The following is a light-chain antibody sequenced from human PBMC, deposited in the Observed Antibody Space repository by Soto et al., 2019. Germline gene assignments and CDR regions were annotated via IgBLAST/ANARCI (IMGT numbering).Light chain of an antibody. V-gene: IGLV1-44*01. CDR1: SSNIGSNT. J-gene: IGLJ1*01. CDR3: AAWDDSTNGYV. Sequence: QSVLTQPPSASGTPGQRVTISCSGSSSNIGSNTVNWYQQLPGTAPKLLIHANNQRPSGVPDRFSGSKSGTSASLAISWLQSEEADYYCAAWDDSTNGYVFGTGTKVTVL. CDR2: ANN.